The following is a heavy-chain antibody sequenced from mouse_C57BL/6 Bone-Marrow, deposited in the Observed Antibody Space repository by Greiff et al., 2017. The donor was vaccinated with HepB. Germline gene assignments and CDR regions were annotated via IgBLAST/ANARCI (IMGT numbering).Heavy chain of an antibody. CDR3: ARQTVAWFAY. CDR1: GFTFSDYY. J-gene: IGHJ3*01. CDR2: ISNGGGST. Sequence: EVQGVESGGGLVQPGGSLKLSCAASGFTFSDYYMYWVRQTPEKRLEWVAYISNGGGSTYYPDTVKGRFTISRDNAKNTLYLQMRRLKSEDTAMYYCARQTVAWFAYWGQGTLVTVSA. V-gene: IGHV5-12*01.